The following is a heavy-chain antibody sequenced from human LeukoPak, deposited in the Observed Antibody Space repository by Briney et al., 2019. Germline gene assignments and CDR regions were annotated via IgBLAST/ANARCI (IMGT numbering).Heavy chain of an antibody. CDR3: ATRGYSYGFWWFDP. Sequence: ASVKVSCKVSGYTLTELSVHWVRQAPGKGLEWMGGFDPEDGETIYAQKFQGRVTMTEDTSTDTAYMELSSLRSEDTAVYYCATRGYSYGFWWFDPRGQGTLVTVSS. D-gene: IGHD5-18*01. V-gene: IGHV1-24*01. J-gene: IGHJ5*02. CDR2: FDPEDGET. CDR1: GYTLTELS.